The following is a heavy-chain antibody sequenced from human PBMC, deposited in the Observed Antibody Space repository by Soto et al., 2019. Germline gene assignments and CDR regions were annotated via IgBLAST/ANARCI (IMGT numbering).Heavy chain of an antibody. Sequence: QVQLVESGGGVVQPGRSLRLSCAASGFTFSSYGMHWVRQAPGKGLEWVAVISYDGSNKYYADSVKGRFTISRDNSENTLYLQMNSLRAEDTAVYYCAKDTLGGYDFFGFDYWGQGTLVTVSS. CDR1: GFTFSSYG. J-gene: IGHJ4*02. V-gene: IGHV3-30*18. CDR2: ISYDGSNK. CDR3: AKDTLGGYDFFGFDY. D-gene: IGHD5-12*01.